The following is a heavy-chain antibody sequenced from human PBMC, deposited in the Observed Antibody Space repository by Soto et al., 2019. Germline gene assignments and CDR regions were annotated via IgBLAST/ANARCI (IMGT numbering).Heavy chain of an antibody. CDR1: GDTCTTYW. Sequence: PXASLKTSCKPSGDTCTTYWSGWVPQKPGKGLEWMGIIYPADCYTRYSPSFQCQVTISAYKSITTAVLQCSSLKASDTAMYYCALNPGGFYDSTGYYYLDGFDIWGQGTMVTVSS. J-gene: IGHJ3*02. D-gene: IGHD3-22*01. CDR3: ALNPGGFYDSTGYYYLDGFDI. V-gene: IGHV5-51*01. CDR2: IYPADCYT.